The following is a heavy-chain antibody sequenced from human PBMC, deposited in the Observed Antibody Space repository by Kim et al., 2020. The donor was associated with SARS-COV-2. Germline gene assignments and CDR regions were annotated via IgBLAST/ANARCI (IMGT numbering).Heavy chain of an antibody. CDR3: ARAALGSYGMDV. CDR1: GFTFSSYG. J-gene: IGHJ6*02. D-gene: IGHD5-12*01. Sequence: GGSLRLSCAASGFTFSSYGMHWVRQAPGKGLEWVTLIWYDGSNKFYGDSVKGRFTISRDNSKNTLYLQMNSLRAEDTAVYYCARAALGSYGMDVWGQGTTVTVSS. V-gene: IGHV3-33*01. CDR2: IWYDGSNK.